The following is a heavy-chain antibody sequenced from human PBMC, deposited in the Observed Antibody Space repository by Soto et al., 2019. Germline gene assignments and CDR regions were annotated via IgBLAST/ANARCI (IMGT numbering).Heavy chain of an antibody. CDR3: ARAWRFVAARSLYYFDY. CDR2: INHSGST. Sequence: NPSETLSLTCAVYGGSFSGYYWSWIRQPPGKGLEWIGEINHSGSTNYNPSLKSRVTISVDTSKNQFSLKLSSVTAADTAVYYCARAWRFVAARSLYYFDYWGQGTLVTVSS. D-gene: IGHD6-6*01. J-gene: IGHJ4*02. CDR1: GGSFSGYY. V-gene: IGHV4-34*01.